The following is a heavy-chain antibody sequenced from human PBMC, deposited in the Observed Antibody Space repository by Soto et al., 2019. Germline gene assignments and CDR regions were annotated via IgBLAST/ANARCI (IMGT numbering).Heavy chain of an antibody. D-gene: IGHD3-10*01. J-gene: IGHJ4*02. CDR3: ATNYGSGSAHFDY. Sequence: QVQLVQSGAEVKKPGSSVKVSCTASGGTFNFYSISWVRQAPGQRLEWVGRVIPMVGMSEYAQKFQGRVTITADKSTSTAYMNPRSLRSEDTAVYYCATNYGSGSAHFDYWGQGTLVTVSS. CDR2: VIPMVGMS. V-gene: IGHV1-69*02. CDR1: GGTFNFYS.